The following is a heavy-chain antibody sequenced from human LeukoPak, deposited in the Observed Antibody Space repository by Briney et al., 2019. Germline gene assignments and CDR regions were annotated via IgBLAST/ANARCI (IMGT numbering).Heavy chain of an antibody. Sequence: GGSLRLSCAASGFTFSNYWMHWVRQAPGKGLVWVSRLNADGNSITSADSVRGRFTISRDNAKNTVHLQMNSLRVEDTAIYFCAGAYSAYDPFDYWGQGILVTVSS. V-gene: IGHV3-74*01. CDR1: GFTFSNYW. J-gene: IGHJ4*02. D-gene: IGHD5-12*01. CDR2: LNADGNSI. CDR3: AGAYSAYDPFDY.